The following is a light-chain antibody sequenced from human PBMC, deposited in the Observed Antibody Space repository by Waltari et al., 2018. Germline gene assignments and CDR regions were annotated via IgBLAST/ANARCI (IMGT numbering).Light chain of an antibody. CDR1: ENVNNY. CDR3: QHNYAIPIT. J-gene: IGKJ4*01. CDR2: KAF. Sequence: DIHMTQAPSSLSASVGDRVTIICRATENVNNYLNWYQQKPGKPPKLLIYKAFILQSGVPSRFRGSGSGTDYTFTISSLQSDDVGTYYCQHNYAIPITFGGGTKVEIK. V-gene: IGKV1-39*01.